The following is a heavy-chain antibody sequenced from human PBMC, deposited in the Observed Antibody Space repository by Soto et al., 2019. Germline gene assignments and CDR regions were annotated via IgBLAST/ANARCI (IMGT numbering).Heavy chain of an antibody. V-gene: IGHV3-23*01. J-gene: IGHJ5*02. Sequence: EEQLLESGGGLVQPGESLSLSCAASGFTFSSSAMNWVRQTPGKGLEWVSLVSDSGDRTYYADSVRGRFSISRDNSKNTLYLQMYSLRAEDTAVYYCAKSLNINWKNWFDPWGQGTLVTVSS. CDR3: AKSLNINWKNWFDP. CDR1: GFTFSSSA. D-gene: IGHD1-1*01. CDR2: VSDSGDRT.